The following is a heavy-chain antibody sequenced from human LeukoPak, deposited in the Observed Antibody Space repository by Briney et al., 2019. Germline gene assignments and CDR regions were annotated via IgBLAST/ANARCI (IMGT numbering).Heavy chain of an antibody. D-gene: IGHD5-12*01. CDR2: FDPEDGET. CDR3: ATGLEWLRLFDY. CDR1: GYTLTELS. J-gene: IGHJ4*02. V-gene: IGHV1-24*01. Sequence: ASVRVSCKVSGYTLTELSMHWVRQAPGKGLEWMGGFDPEDGETIYAQKFQGRVTMTEDTSTDTAYMELSSLRSEDTAVCYCATGLEWLRLFDYWGQGTLVTVSS.